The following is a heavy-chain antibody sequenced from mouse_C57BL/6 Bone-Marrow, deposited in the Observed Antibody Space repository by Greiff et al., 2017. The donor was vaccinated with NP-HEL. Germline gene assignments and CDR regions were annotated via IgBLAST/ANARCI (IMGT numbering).Heavy chain of an antibody. D-gene: IGHD4-1*01. V-gene: IGHV2-2*01. CDR3: ASSNWDWYFDV. J-gene: IGHJ1*03. Sequence: VQLQQSGPGLVQPSQSLSITCTVSGFSLTSYGVHWVRQSPGKGLEWLGVIWSGGSTDYNAAFISRPSISKDNSKSQVFFKMNSLQADDTAIYYCASSNWDWYFDVWGTGTTVTVSS. CDR2: IWSGGST. CDR1: GFSLTSYG.